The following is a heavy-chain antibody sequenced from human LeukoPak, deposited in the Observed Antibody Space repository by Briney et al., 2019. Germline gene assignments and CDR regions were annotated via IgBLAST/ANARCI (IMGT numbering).Heavy chain of an antibody. V-gene: IGHV3-21*01. CDR2: ITSTSTYM. CDR3: AGNYYYYYYMDV. Sequence: GGSLRLSCAASGFTFDDYAMHWVRQAPGKGLEWVSSITSTSTYMYYAGSVKGRFTVSRDNAKNSLYLRMNSLRAEDTAVYYCAGNYYYYYYMDVWGKGTTVTISS. CDR1: GFTFDDYA. J-gene: IGHJ6*03.